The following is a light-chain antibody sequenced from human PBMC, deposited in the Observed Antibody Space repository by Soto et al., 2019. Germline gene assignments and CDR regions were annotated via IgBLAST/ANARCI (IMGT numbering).Light chain of an antibody. CDR1: SSDVGGYDF. CDR2: EVT. Sequence: QSVLAQPASVSGSPGQSITISCTGASSDVGGYDFVSWYQHHPGTPPKLIIYEVTHRPSGLPHRFSGSKSASTASLTISGRQVQDEADYFCDSYSSTTTREGFGTGSKVTVL. J-gene: IGLJ1*01. CDR3: DSYSSTTTREG. V-gene: IGLV2-14*01.